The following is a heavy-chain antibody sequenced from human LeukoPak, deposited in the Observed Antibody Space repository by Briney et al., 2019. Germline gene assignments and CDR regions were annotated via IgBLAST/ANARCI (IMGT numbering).Heavy chain of an antibody. CDR2: IYTSGST. CDR1: GGSISSGSYY. CDR3: ARGPGGSSSSDFDY. V-gene: IGHV4-61*02. D-gene: IGHD6-6*01. J-gene: IGHJ4*02. Sequence: PSQTLSLTCTVSGGSISSGSYYWSWIRHPAGKGLEWIGRIYTSGSTNYNPSLKSRVTISLDTSKNQFSLNLSSVAAADTAVYYCARGPGGSSSSDFDYWGQGTLVTVSS.